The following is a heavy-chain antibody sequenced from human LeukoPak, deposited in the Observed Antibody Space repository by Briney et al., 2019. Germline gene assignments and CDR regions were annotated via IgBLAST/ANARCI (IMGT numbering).Heavy chain of an antibody. J-gene: IGHJ4*02. V-gene: IGHV4-38-2*02. Sequence: SETLSLTCTVSGYSISSGYYWGWIRQPPGKGLEWIGSIYHSGSTYYNPSLKSRVTISVDTSKNQFSLKLSSVTAADTAVYYCARDSFSVDIVATLIDYWGQGTLVTVSS. CDR2: IYHSGST. D-gene: IGHD5-12*01. CDR3: ARDSFSVDIVATLIDY. CDR1: GYSISSGYY.